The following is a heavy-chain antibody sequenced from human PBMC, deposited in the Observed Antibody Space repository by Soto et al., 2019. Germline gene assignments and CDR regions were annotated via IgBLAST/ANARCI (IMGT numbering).Heavy chain of an antibody. V-gene: IGHV1-46*01. Sequence: ASVKVSCKASGYTFTSYYMHWVRQAPGQGLEWMGIINPSGGSTSYAQKFQGRVTMTRDTSTSTAYMELSRLRSDDTAVYYCARVSGSIAVAATGAFDIWGQGTMFTVSS. J-gene: IGHJ3*02. CDR2: INPSGGST. CDR3: ARVSGSIAVAATGAFDI. D-gene: IGHD6-19*01. CDR1: GYTFTSYY.